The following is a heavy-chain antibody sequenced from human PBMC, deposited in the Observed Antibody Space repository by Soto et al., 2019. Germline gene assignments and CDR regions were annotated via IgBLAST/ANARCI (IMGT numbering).Heavy chain of an antibody. Sequence: QVPLVQSGAEVKKPGASVKVSCKASGYTFTSYGISWVRQAPGQGLEWMGWISAYNGNTNYAQKLQGRVTMTTDTSTSTAYMELRSLRSDDTAVYYCARDPYDYIWGSYRSGFGYWGQGTLVTVSS. CDR2: ISAYNGNT. CDR3: ARDPYDYIWGSYRSGFGY. J-gene: IGHJ4*02. V-gene: IGHV1-18*01. CDR1: GYTFTSYG. D-gene: IGHD3-16*02.